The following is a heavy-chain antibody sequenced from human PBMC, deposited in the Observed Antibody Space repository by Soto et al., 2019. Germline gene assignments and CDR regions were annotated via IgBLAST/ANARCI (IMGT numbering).Heavy chain of an antibody. V-gene: IGHV5-51*01. CDR2: IYPGDSDT. D-gene: IGHD6-13*01. Sequence: PGESLKISCKGSGYSFTIYWIGWVRQMPGKGLEWMGIIYPGDSDTRYSPSFQGQVTISADKSISTAYLQWSSLKASDTAMYYCARLGQQLVRGYYYGMDVWGQGTTVTVSS. CDR3: ARLGQQLVRGYYYGMDV. J-gene: IGHJ6*02. CDR1: GYSFTIYW.